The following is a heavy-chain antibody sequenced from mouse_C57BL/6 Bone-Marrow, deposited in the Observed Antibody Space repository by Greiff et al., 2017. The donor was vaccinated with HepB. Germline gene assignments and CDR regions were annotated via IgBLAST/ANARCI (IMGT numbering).Heavy chain of an antibody. Sequence: EVKLVESGGGLVQPGGSMKLSCAASGFTFSDAWMDWVRQSPEKGLEWVAEIRNKANNHATYYAESVKGRFTISRDDSKSSVYLQMNSLRAEDTGIYYCTRDGSSYAWFAYWGQGTLVTVSA. V-gene: IGHV6-6*01. J-gene: IGHJ3*01. D-gene: IGHD1-1*01. CDR2: IRNKANNHAT. CDR3: TRDGSSYAWFAY. CDR1: GFTFSDAW.